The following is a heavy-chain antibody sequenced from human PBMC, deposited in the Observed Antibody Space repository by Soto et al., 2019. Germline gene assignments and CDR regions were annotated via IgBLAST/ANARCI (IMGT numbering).Heavy chain of an antibody. CDR2: IFYSGTT. CDR3: ARHGSGPLGYFDY. J-gene: IGHJ4*02. V-gene: IGHV4-39*01. D-gene: IGHD3-10*01. CDR1: GGSISSSYYY. Sequence: SETLSLTCTVSGGSISSSYYYWGWIRQPPGKGLEWIGSIFYSGTTYYNPSLKSRVTISVDTSKNQFSLKLSSVTAADTAVYYCARHGSGPLGYFDYWGQGALVTVSS.